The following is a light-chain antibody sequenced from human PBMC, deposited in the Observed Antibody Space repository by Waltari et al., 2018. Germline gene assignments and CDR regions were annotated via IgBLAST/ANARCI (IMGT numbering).Light chain of an antibody. V-gene: IGLV2-14*03. Sequence: QSALTQPASVSGSPGQSITIPCTGTSSDFGGYNYCSWYQQHPGKAPKLMIYDVSNRPSGVSNRFSGSKSGNTASLTISGLQAEDEADYYCSSYISSSTLELFGGGTSLTVL. CDR3: SSYISSSTLEL. CDR2: DVS. CDR1: SSDFGGYNY. J-gene: IGLJ2*01.